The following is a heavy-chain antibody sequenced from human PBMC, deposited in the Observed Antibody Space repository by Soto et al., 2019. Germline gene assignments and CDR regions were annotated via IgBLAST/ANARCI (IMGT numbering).Heavy chain of an antibody. CDR2: IDPSDSQT. J-gene: IGHJ4*02. Sequence: EVRLEQSGAEVKKSGESLTISCKGSGYSFAGYWITWVRQMPGKGLEWMGRIDPSDSQTYYSPSFRDHVTISAAKSITTVFLQWSSLRASDTAMYYCARQIYDSDTGPNFQYYFDSWGQGTLVTVSS. CDR1: GYSFAGYW. CDR3: ARQIYDSDTGPNFQYYFDS. D-gene: IGHD3-22*01. V-gene: IGHV5-10-1*03.